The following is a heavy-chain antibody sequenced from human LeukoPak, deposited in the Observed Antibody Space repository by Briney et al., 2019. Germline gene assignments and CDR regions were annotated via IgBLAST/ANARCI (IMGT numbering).Heavy chain of an antibody. CDR1: GFTFSSYA. CDR3: ARGRYDFWSGYSNYYYYYGMDV. D-gene: IGHD3-3*01. V-gene: IGHV3-30-3*01. J-gene: IGHJ6*02. Sequence: PGRSLRLSCAASGFTFSSYAMHWVRQAPGKGLEWVAVISYDGSSKYYADSVKGRLTISRDNSKNTLYLQMNSLRAEDTAVYYCARGRYDFWSGYSNYYYYYGMDVWGQGTTVTVSS. CDR2: ISYDGSSK.